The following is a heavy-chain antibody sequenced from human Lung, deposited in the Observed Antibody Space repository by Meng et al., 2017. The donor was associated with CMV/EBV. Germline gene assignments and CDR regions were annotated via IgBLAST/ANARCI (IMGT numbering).Heavy chain of an antibody. V-gene: IGHV3-74*01. CDR3: ARPAHDYSTSFDY. D-gene: IGHD4-11*01. CDR1: GFTFSSYW. J-gene: IGHJ4*02. CDR2: INSDGSST. Sequence: SCAASGFTFSSYWMHWVRQAPGKGLVWVSRINSDGSSTSYADSVKGRFTISRDNAKNTLYLQMNSLRAEDTAVYYCARPAHDYSTSFDYWRQGTLVTVSS.